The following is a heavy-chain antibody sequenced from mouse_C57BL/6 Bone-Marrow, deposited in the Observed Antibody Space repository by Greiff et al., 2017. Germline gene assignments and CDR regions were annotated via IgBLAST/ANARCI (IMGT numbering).Heavy chain of an antibody. CDR2: INPNNGGS. Sequence: QVQLKQPGTELVKPGASVKLSCKASGYTFTSYWMHWVKQRPGQGLEWIGNINPNNGGSNYNEKFKNKATLTVDKSSSTTYMQLSSLTSEDSAVYFCAGSGVYGSSLYWYFDVWGTGTTVTVSS. V-gene: IGHV1-53*01. CDR1: GYTFTSYW. CDR3: AGSGVYGSSLYWYFDV. D-gene: IGHD1-1*01. J-gene: IGHJ1*03.